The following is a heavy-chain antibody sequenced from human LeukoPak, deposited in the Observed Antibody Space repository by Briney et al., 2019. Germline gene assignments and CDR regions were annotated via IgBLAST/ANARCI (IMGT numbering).Heavy chain of an antibody. D-gene: IGHD3-22*01. CDR2: MNPNSGNT. V-gene: IGHV1-8*03. CDR1: GYTFTSYD. J-gene: IGHJ4*02. CDR3: ARGEQWLLRSYFDY. Sequence: ASVKVSCKASGYTFTSYDINWVRQATGQGLEWMGWMNPNSGNTGYAQKFQGRVTITRNTSISTAYMELSSLRSEDTAVYYCARGEQWLLRSYFDYWGQGTLVTVSS.